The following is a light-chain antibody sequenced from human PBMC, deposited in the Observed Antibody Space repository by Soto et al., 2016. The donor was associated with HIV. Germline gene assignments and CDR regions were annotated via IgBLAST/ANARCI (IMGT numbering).Light chain of an antibody. V-gene: IGKV1-39*01. CDR1: QSISSH. CDR3: QQYKNYPLT. Sequence: DIQMTQYPSSLSASVGDRVTITCRASQSISSHLHWYQQKPGKAPNLLISDAATLQIGVPSRFSGSGSGTDFTLTISSLQLEDFATYFCQQYKNYPLTFGEGPRWRSN. CDR2: DAA. J-gene: IGKJ4*01.